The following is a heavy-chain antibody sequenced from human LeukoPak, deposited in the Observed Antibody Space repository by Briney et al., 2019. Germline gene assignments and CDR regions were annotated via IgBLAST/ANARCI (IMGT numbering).Heavy chain of an antibody. J-gene: IGHJ6*02. D-gene: IGHD3-3*01. CDR2: MNPNSGNT. Sequence: ASVKVSCKASGYTFTSYDINWVRRATGQGLEWMGWMNPNSGNTGYAQKFQGRVTMTRNTSISTAYMELSSLRSEDTAVYYCAREPHVNFWSGYTYGMDVWGQGTTVTVSS. V-gene: IGHV1-8*01. CDR3: AREPHVNFWSGYTYGMDV. CDR1: GYTFTSYD.